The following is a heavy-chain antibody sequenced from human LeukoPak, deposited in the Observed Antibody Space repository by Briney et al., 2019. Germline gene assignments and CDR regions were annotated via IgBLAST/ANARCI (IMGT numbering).Heavy chain of an antibody. J-gene: IGHJ6*02. D-gene: IGHD2/OR15-2a*01. CDR3: GTRAFYKSLDV. CDR2: INADGGRT. V-gene: IGHV3-43*02. CDR1: GFTLGPYA. Sequence: PGGTLGLSCAVSGFTLGPYAMHWVRQRPGKGLEWAAHINADGGRTFYAAPVDGRFTFSDDNSKDFLYLLMNIMTTDATVLYCGGTRAFYKSLDVWGQGTTVTVSS.